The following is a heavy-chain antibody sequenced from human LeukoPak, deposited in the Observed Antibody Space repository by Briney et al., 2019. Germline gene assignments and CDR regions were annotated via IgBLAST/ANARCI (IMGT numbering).Heavy chain of an antibody. CDR3: AKELDTMFFDY. J-gene: IGHJ4*02. D-gene: IGHD3-10*02. V-gene: IGHV3-43*01. CDR1: GFTFDRYT. CDR2: AGWVGGTT. Sequence: PGGSLRLSCATSGFTFDRYTIHWVRQAPGRGLEWVSLAGWVGGTTYYSDSVRGRFTISRDSGKNSVYLRMNSLTTDDTAFYFCAKELDTMFFDYWGQGALVTVSS.